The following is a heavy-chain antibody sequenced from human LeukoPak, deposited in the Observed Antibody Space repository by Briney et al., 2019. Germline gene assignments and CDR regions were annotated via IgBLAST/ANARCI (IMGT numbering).Heavy chain of an antibody. CDR1: GGSISSYY. D-gene: IGHD2-15*01. CDR3: ARDIDPLLGYCSSASCSGPEQSTLPNNWFDP. V-gene: IGHV4-4*07. Sequence: SETLSLTCLVSGGSISSYYWSWIRQPAGKGLEWIGRVYTSGSTNYNPSLRSQVTMSVDTSKNQLSLALRSVTAADAAVYYCARDIDPLLGYCSSASCSGPEQSTLPNNWFDPWGQGTLVTVSS. CDR2: VYTSGST. J-gene: IGHJ5*02.